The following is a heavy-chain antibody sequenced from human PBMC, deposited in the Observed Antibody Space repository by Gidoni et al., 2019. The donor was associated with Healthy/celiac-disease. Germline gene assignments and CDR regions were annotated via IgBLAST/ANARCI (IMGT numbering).Heavy chain of an antibody. CDR3: ATGTPASGQQLVLGFDY. Sequence: QVQLVQSGAEVKKPGASVKVSCKVSGYTLTDLSMHWVRQAPGKGLEWMGGFDPEDGETIYAQKFQGRVTMTEDTSTDTAYMELSSLRSEDTAVYYCATGTPASGQQLVLGFDYWGQGTLVTVSS. CDR2: FDPEDGET. J-gene: IGHJ4*02. V-gene: IGHV1-24*01. D-gene: IGHD6-13*01. CDR1: GYTLTDLS.